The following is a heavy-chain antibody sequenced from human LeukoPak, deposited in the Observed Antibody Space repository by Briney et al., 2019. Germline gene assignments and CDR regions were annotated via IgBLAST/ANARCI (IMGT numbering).Heavy chain of an antibody. J-gene: IGHJ3*02. CDR1: GGTFSSYA. CDR2: IIPIFGTA. D-gene: IGHD3-10*01. V-gene: IGHV1-69*01. Sequence: GSSVKVSCKASGGTFSSYAISWVRQAPGQGLEWMGGIIPIFGTANYAQKFQGRVTITADESTSTAYMELSSLRSEDTAVYYWARAAELLWFGELAGHDAFDICGQGTMVTVSS. CDR3: ARAAELLWFGELAGHDAFDI.